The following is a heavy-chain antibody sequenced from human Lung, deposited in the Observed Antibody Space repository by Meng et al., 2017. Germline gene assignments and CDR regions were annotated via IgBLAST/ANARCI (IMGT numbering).Heavy chain of an antibody. V-gene: IGHV3-30*01. Sequence: QWRWGGFGGEGCQPGRSLRLSCAASGFTFSRNARHWVRQAPGKGLEWVAAISYDGSNQHYADSVTGRFTISRDNSENTLYLQMNSLRAEDTAVYYCARNNYGDYYFDYWGQGTLVTVSS. CDR3: ARNNYGDYYFDY. CDR1: GFTFSRNA. CDR2: ISYDGSNQ. J-gene: IGHJ4*02. D-gene: IGHD4-17*01.